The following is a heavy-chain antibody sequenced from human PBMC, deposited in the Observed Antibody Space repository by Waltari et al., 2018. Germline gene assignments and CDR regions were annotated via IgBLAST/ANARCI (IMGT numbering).Heavy chain of an antibody. J-gene: IGHJ4*02. CDR1: GLTFHNDG. V-gene: IGHV3-23*01. CDR3: ATMPWYEVVTNGF. Sequence: ELQLLESGGGLVQPGGSLRLACAASGLTFHNDGMGWVRQAPGRGLEWVSASRDIGGDTFYADSVKGRFTVSRDNSLNTVYLQMNSLRAEDSAIYYCATMPWYEVVTNGFWGQGTLVTVSS. CDR2: SRDIGGDT. D-gene: IGHD2-21*02.